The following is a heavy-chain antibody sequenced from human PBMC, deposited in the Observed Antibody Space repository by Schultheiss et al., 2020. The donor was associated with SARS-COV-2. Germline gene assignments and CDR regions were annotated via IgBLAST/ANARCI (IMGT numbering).Heavy chain of an antibody. CDR1: GYTFTSYA. J-gene: IGHJ6*02. D-gene: IGHD4-17*01. CDR2: INPSGGGT. Sequence: ASVKVSCKASGYTFTSYAMNWVRQAPGQGLEWMGIINPSGGGTRYAQKFQGRVTMTRDTSTSSVYMELSSLRSEDTAVYYCARGPVTTDIDYYYYGMDVWGQGTTVTVSS. V-gene: IGHV1-46*01. CDR3: ARGPVTTDIDYYYYGMDV.